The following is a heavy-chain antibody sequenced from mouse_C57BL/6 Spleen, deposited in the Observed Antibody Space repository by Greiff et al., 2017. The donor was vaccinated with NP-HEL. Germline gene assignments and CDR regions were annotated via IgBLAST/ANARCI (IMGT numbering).Heavy chain of an antibody. Sequence: EVKLMESGGGLVQPGGSLSLSCAASGFTFTDYYMSWVRQPPGKALEWLGFIRNKANGYTTEYSASVKGRFTISRDNSQSILYLQMNALRAEDSATYYCARWGYGSSSYAMDYWGQGTSVTVSS. CDR1: GFTFTDYY. V-gene: IGHV7-3*01. CDR2: IRNKANGYTT. CDR3: ARWGYGSSSYAMDY. D-gene: IGHD1-1*01. J-gene: IGHJ4*01.